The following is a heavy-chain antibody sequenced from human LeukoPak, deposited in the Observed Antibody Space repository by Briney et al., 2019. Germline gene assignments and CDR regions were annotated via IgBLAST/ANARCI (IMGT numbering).Heavy chain of an antibody. J-gene: IGHJ4*02. CDR3: ARGHFWSGYANDY. Sequence: GGSLRLSCAASGFTISSYWMSWVRQAPGKGLEWMANIKQDGSENYYVASVKGRFTISRDNAKNSLYLQMNSLRAEDTAVYYCARGHFWSGYANDYWGQETLVTVSS. D-gene: IGHD3-3*02. CDR1: GFTISSYW. V-gene: IGHV3-7*01. CDR2: IKQDGSEN.